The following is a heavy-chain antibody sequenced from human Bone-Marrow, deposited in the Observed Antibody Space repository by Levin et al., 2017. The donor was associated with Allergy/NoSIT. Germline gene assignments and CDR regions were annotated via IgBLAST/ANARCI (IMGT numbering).Heavy chain of an antibody. J-gene: IGHJ4*02. Sequence: GESLKISCAASGFTFSSYSMNWVRQAPGKGLEWVSSISSSSSYIYYADSVKGRFTISRDNAKNSLYLQMNSLRAEDTAVYYCARVNLGGSGSFKAPGFDYWGQGTLVTVSS. V-gene: IGHV3-21*01. CDR1: GFTFSSYS. D-gene: IGHD3-10*01. CDR2: ISSSSSYI. CDR3: ARVNLGGSGSFKAPGFDY.